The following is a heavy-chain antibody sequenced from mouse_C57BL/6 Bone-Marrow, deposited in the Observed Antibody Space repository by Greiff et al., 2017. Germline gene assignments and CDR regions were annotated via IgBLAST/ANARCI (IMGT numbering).Heavy chain of an antibody. Sequence: EVQVVESEGGLVQPGSSMKLSCTASGFTFSDYYMAWVRQVPEKGLEWVANINYDGSSTYYLDSLKSRFIISRDNAKNILYLQMSSLKSEDTATYYSARGGGPAWFAYWGQGTLVTVSA. CDR2: INYDGSST. V-gene: IGHV5-16*01. CDR1: GFTFSDYY. CDR3: ARGGGPAWFAY. J-gene: IGHJ3*01. D-gene: IGHD1-1*02.